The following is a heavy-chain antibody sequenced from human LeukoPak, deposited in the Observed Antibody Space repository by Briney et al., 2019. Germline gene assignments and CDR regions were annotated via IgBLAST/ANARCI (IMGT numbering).Heavy chain of an antibody. V-gene: IGHV3-53*04. D-gene: IGHD3-3*01. CDR1: GFTVSSNY. CDR2: IYSGGST. J-gene: IGHJ6*02. CDR3: ATWILGVVKGYGMDV. Sequence: GGSLRLSCAASGFTVSSNYMSWVRQAPGKGLEWVSVIYSGGSTYYADSVKGRFTISRHNSKNTLYLQMNSLRAEDTAVYYCATWILGVVKGYGMDVWGRGTTVTVSS.